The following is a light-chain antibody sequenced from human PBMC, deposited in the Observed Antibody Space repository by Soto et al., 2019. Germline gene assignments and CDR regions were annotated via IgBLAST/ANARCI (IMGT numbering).Light chain of an antibody. CDR2: GAS. CDR1: QSVSSN. CDR3: QQYTGPPTA. J-gene: IGKJ5*01. Sequence: EIVMTQSPATLSVSPGQRATLSCRASQSVSSNLAWYQQKPGQAPRLLLYGASTRATDIPDRFSGSGSGTDFTLTITRLEPEDSAVYFCQQYTGPPTAFGQGTRLEIK. V-gene: IGKV3D-15*01.